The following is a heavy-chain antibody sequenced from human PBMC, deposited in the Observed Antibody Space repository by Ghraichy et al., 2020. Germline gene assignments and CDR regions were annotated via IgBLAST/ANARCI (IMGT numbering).Heavy chain of an antibody. Sequence: ASVKVSCKASGYTFTGYYMHWVRQAPGQGLEWMGWINPNSGGTNYAQKFQGRVTMTRDTSISTAYMELSRLRSDDTAVYYCAFLTPMTTVTNEDYWGQGTLVTVSS. CDR3: AFLTPMTTVTNEDY. CDR2: INPNSGGT. D-gene: IGHD4-17*01. V-gene: IGHV1-2*02. J-gene: IGHJ4*02. CDR1: GYTFTGYY.